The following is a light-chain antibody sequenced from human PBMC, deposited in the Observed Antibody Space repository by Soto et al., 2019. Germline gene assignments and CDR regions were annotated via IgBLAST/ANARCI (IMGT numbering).Light chain of an antibody. CDR1: RKFGSRS. J-gene: IGKJ1*01. V-gene: IGKV3-20*01. CDR2: GTS. Sequence: EIVLTQSPGTLSFFQGERATLSSRASRKFGSRSLAWYQQKPGQAPRLLIFGTSNRATGIPDRFSGSGSGTDFSLTISSLEPGDLAVYYCQQYGSSPRTFGQGTKVEIK. CDR3: QQYGSSPRT.